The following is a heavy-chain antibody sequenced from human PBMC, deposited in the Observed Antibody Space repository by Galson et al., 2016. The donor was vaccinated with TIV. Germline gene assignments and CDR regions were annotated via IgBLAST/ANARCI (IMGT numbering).Heavy chain of an antibody. CDR2: MYAGDSET. V-gene: IGHV5-51*03. CDR3: ARAPGDSGYGYGDFDS. CDR1: GYSFSNYW. Sequence: QSGAEVKKPGESLKISCKVSGYSFSNYWIGWVRQMPGKGLEFMGIMYAGDSETRYSPTFQGQVVMSTDESISTAYLQWSSLKAADTAIYYCARAPGDSGYGYGDFDSWGQGTLVTVSS. J-gene: IGHJ4*02. D-gene: IGHD5-12*01.